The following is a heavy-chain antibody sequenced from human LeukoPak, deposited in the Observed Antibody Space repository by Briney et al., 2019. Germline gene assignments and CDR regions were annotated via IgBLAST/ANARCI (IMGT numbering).Heavy chain of an antibody. J-gene: IGHJ4*02. CDR1: GFTFSNYW. D-gene: IGHD3-10*01. V-gene: IGHV3-7*01. CDR2: IRQDANVK. Sequence: GGSLRLSCAASGFTFSNYWMTWVRQAPGKGLQWVASIRQDANVKYYVDSVKGRFTISSDSAENSLYLQMNSLRAEDTAVYYCARWADDSGIYYIASWGQGSLVIVSS. CDR3: ARWADDSGIYYIAS.